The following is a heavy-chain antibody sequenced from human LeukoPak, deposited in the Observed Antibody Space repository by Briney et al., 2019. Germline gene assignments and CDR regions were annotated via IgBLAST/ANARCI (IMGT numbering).Heavy chain of an antibody. V-gene: IGHV3-21*01. D-gene: IGHD2-15*01. CDR3: ARDQAYCSGGSCYSDPAHFDY. CDR1: GFTFSSYS. J-gene: IGHJ4*02. Sequence: GGSLRLSCAASGFTFSSYSMNWVHQAPGKGLEWVSSISSSSSYIYYADSVKGRFTISRDNAKNSLYLQMNSLRAEDTAVYYCARDQAYCSGGSCYSDPAHFDYWGQGTLVTVSS. CDR2: ISSSSSYI.